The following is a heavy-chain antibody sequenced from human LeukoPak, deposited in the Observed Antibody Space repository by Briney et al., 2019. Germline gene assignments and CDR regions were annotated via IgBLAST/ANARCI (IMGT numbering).Heavy chain of an antibody. D-gene: IGHD2-15*01. V-gene: IGHV7-4-1*02. Sequence: ASVKVSCKSSGYTFPPSSINWLRQASGQGLEWMGWINTISGIPTYAQGFTGRFVFSLDTYASTTYLQISSLKAEDTAVYYCVRDQRLFYFDLWGQGTLVTVSS. CDR3: VRDQRLFYFDL. CDR1: GYTFPPSS. CDR2: INTISGIP. J-gene: IGHJ4*02.